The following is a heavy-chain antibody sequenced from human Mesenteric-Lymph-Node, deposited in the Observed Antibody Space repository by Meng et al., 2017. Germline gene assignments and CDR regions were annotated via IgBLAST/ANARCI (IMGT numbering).Heavy chain of an antibody. Sequence: GGSLRLSCAASGFTFSSFWMNWVRQTPGKGLEWVANIKQDGSEKDYVDSVKGRFTIARDNAKNSLYLQMNSLRAEDTAIYYCARGWQSAFDIWGQGTVVTVSS. V-gene: IGHV3-7*04. D-gene: IGHD5-24*01. CDR3: ARGWQSAFDI. CDR1: GFTFSSFW. CDR2: IKQDGSEK. J-gene: IGHJ3*02.